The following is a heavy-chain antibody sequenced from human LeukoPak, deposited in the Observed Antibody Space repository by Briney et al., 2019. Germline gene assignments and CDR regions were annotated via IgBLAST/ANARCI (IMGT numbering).Heavy chain of an antibody. CDR3: GSFSGYHGAFDI. J-gene: IGHJ3*02. CDR1: GGSFSGYY. D-gene: IGHD6-13*01. V-gene: IGHV4-34*01. CDR2: INDSGST. Sequence: SETLSLTCAVYGGSFSGYYWSWIRQPPGKGLEWIWEINDSGSTNYYPSLKSRVTISVDTSKNQFSLKLSSVTAADTAVYYCGSFSGYHGAFDIWGQGTMVTASS.